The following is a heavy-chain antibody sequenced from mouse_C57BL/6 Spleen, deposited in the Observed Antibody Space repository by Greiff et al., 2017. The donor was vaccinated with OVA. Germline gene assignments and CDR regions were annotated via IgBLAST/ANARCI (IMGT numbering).Heavy chain of an antibody. CDR2: IYPGDGDT. CDR3: ARSVIYYYGSSYVGNYYFDY. J-gene: IGHJ2*01. V-gene: IGHV1-80*01. Sequence: QVQLQQSGAELVKPGASVKISCKASGYAFSSYWMNWVKQRPGKGLEWIGQIYPGDGDTNYNGKFKGKATLTADKSSSTAYMQLSSLTSEDSAVYFCARSVIYYYGSSYVGNYYFDYWGQGTTLTVSS. CDR1: GYAFSSYW. D-gene: IGHD1-1*01.